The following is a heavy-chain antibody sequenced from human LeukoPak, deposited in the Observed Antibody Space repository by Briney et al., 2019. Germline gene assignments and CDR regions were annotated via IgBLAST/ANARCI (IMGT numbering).Heavy chain of an antibody. CDR2: IYTSGST. CDR3: ARSFGVVLDY. CDR1: GGSISSGSYY. J-gene: IGHJ4*02. D-gene: IGHD3-3*01. V-gene: IGHV4-61*02. Sequence: PSETLSLTCTVSGGSISSGSYYWSWIRQPAGTGLEWIGRIYTSGSTNYNPSLKSRVTISVDSSKNQFSLKLSSVTAADTAVYYCARSFGVVLDYWGQGTLVTVSS.